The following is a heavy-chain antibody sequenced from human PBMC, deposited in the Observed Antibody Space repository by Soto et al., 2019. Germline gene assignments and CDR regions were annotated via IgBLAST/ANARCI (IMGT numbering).Heavy chain of an antibody. CDR2: IIPIFGTA. V-gene: IGHV1-69*12. CDR3: ARDLSTAGGSYLAY. CDR1: GGTFSSYA. J-gene: IGHJ4*02. Sequence: QVQLVQSGAEVKKPGSSVKVSCKASGGTFSSYAISWVRQAPGQGLEWMGGIIPIFGTANYAQKFQGRVTMTADEATSTAYMELSSLRSEDTAVYYCARDLSTAGGSYLAYWGQGTLVTVSS. D-gene: IGHD1-26*01.